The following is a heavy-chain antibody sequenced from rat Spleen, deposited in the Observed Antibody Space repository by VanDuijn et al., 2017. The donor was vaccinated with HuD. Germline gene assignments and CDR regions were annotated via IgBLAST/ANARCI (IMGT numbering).Heavy chain of an antibody. CDR2: INTDGDST. V-gene: IGHV5-25*01. CDR1: GLTFNNYY. Sequence: EVRLVESGGGLVQPGRSMKLSCAVSGLTFNNYYMAWVRQAPGKGLEWISSINTDGDSTFYPDSVKGRFTISRDNAKSTLYLQMDSLRSEDTATYYCARHPYYYSSSHYFDYWGQGVMVTVSS. J-gene: IGHJ2*01. CDR3: ARHPYYYSSSHYFDY. D-gene: IGHD1-2*01.